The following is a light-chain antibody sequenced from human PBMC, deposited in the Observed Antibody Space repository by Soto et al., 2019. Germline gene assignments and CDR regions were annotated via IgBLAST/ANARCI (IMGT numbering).Light chain of an antibody. CDR2: WAS. V-gene: IGKV4-1*01. Sequence: DIGMTQSPDSLAVSLGERATISCRSSQAIFRDSSGRHLLAGHQQQPGQPPKLLIYWASTRESGVPDRFSGRGSGTDVTLSSSSRQAEDVAVYYCQQFYKPPLFTFGQGTKLEI. CDR1: QAIFRDSSGRHL. J-gene: IGKJ2*01. CDR3: QQFYKPPLFT.